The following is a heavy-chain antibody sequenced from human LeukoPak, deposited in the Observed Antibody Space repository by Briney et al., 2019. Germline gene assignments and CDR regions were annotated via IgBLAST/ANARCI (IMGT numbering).Heavy chain of an antibody. CDR1: GFTFSSYG. D-gene: IGHD1-1*01. CDR3: AKENSRTTNFDY. CDR2: ISYDGSNK. V-gene: IGHV3-30*18. Sequence: PGRSLRLSCAASGFTFSSYGMHWVRQAPGKGLEWVAVISYDGSNKYYADSVKGRLTISRDNSKNTLYLQMNSLRAEDTAVYYCAKENSRTTNFDYWGQGTLVTVSS. J-gene: IGHJ4*02.